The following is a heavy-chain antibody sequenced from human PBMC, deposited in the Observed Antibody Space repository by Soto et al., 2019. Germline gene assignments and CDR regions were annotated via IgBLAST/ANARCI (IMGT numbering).Heavy chain of an antibody. CDR3: TRPPSGSYGDDSDY. Sequence: EVQLVESGGGWVQPGGSLKLSCSGSWFSFSDSAIHWVRQASGQGLEWVGRIRDKANHYATAYDVSVRGRFTISRDDSENTAYLQMNSLKTEDTAVYYCTRPPSGSYGDDSDYWGQGTLVTVSS. J-gene: IGHJ4*02. CDR1: WFSFSDSA. V-gene: IGHV3-73*02. D-gene: IGHD1-26*01. CDR2: IRDKANHYAT.